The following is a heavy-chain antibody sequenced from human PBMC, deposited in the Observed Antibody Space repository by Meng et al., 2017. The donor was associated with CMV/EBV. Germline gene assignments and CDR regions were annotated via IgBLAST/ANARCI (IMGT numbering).Heavy chain of an antibody. Sequence: SSYTISWVRQAPGQGLEWMGRIIPILGIANYAQKFQGRVTITADKSTSTAYMELSSLRSEDTAVYYCARDPKYCSSTSCPVAGWFDPWGQGTLVTVS. V-gene: IGHV1-69*04. D-gene: IGHD2-2*01. CDR2: IIPILGIA. J-gene: IGHJ5*02. CDR1: SSYT. CDR3: ARDPKYCSSTSCPVAGWFDP.